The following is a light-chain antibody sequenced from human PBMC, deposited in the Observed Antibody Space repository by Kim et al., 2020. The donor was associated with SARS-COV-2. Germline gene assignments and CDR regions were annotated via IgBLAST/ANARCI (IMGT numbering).Light chain of an antibody. V-gene: IGKV3-11*01. CDR3: QQRGNSIT. CDR2: EAS. CDR1: QSVSRY. Sequence: EIVLTQSPATLSLSPGERATLSCRASQSVSRYLAWYQQKPGQAPRLLIYEASNRATGIPARFSGSGSGTDFSLIISSLDPEDFAVYYCQQRGNSITFGQGTRLEIK. J-gene: IGKJ5*01.